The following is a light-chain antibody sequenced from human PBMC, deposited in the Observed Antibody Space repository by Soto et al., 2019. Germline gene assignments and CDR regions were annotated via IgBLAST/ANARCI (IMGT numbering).Light chain of an antibody. CDR2: KAS. Sequence: DIQMTQSPSTLSASVGDRVTITCRASQTISSWLAWYQQKPGKAPKLLIYKASSLDSGVPSRFSGSGSGTEFTLTISSLQPDDFATYYCQQYNSYSTFGQGTRLEIK. CDR1: QTISSW. CDR3: QQYNSYST. J-gene: IGKJ5*01. V-gene: IGKV1-5*03.